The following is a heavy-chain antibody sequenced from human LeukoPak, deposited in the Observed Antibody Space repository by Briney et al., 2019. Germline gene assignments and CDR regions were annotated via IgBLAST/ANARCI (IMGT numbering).Heavy chain of an antibody. Sequence: ASVKVSCKASGYTFTSFGISWVRQAHGQGLEWMGWIRAYNGKTHHPEKLQGRLTMTTDTPTSTAYMELRSLRSDDTAIYYCARDTVMMVGSYYYGKDVWGQGTTVTVSS. V-gene: IGHV1-18*01. CDR1: GYTFTSFG. CDR3: ARDTVMMVGSYYYGKDV. CDR2: IRAYNGKT. J-gene: IGHJ6*02. D-gene: IGHD2-15*01.